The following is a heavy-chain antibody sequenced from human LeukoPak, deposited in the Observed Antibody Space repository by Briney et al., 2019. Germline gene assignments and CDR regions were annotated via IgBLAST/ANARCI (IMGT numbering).Heavy chain of an antibody. V-gene: IGHV3-33*01. CDR3: ARDSYGGNSEIDY. D-gene: IGHD4-23*01. J-gene: IGHJ4*02. CDR2: IWYDGSSR. Sequence: GRSLRLSCATSGFTFSDHGMHWVRQAPGKGLEWVAVIWYDGSSRYYTHSVKGRFTISSDNSKNTVYLQMNSLRAEDTAVYYCARDSYGGNSEIDYWGQGTPVTVSS. CDR1: GFTFSDHG.